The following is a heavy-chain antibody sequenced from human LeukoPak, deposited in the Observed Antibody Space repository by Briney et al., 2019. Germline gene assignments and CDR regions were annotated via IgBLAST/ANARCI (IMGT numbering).Heavy chain of an antibody. V-gene: IGHV3-7*04. CDR2: IKEDGSQK. D-gene: IGHD2-15*01. Sequence: RGSLRLSCLDYTSTFSTYWMIWVRQAPGKGLEWVANIKEDGSQKYYVDSVKGRFTISRDNAKNSLYLQMNSLRAEDTAVYYYARPLVPGGYFDLWGRGTLVTVSA. J-gene: IGHJ2*01. CDR1: TSTFSTYW. CDR3: ARPLVPGGYFDL.